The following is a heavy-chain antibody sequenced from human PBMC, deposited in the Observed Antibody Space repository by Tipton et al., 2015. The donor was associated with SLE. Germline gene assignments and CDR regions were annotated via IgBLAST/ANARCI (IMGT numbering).Heavy chain of an antibody. CDR1: GGSISSSSYY. J-gene: IGHJ3*02. V-gene: IGHV4-39*07. Sequence: TLSLTCSVSGGSISSSSYYRGWIRQPPGKGLEWIGSIYYSGSTNYNPSLKSRVTISVDTSKNQFSLKLSSVTAADTAVYYCARELGMVAFDIWGQGTMVTVSS. D-gene: IGHD7-27*01. CDR3: ARELGMVAFDI. CDR2: IYYSGST.